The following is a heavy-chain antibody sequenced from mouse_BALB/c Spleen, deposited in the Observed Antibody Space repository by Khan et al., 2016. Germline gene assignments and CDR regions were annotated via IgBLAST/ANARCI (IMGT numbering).Heavy chain of an antibody. V-gene: IGHV1S41*01. CDR3: ARRGTGYYFDY. CDR2: IAPGSGST. CDR1: GYTFTSYW. D-gene: IGHD4-1*01. J-gene: IGHJ2*01. Sequence: DLVKPGASVKLSCKASGYTFTSYWNNWIKQRPGQGLEWIGRIAPGSGSTYYNEMFKGKATLTVDTSSSTAYIQLSSLSSEDSAVYFCARRGTGYYFDYWGQGTTLSVSS.